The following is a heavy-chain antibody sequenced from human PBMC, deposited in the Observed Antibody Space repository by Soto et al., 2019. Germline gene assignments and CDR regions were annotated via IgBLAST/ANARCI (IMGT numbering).Heavy chain of an antibody. J-gene: IGHJ4*02. CDR1: GFSFSDYY. CDR3: AKMTSSGWYDPVFH. D-gene: IGHD6-19*01. V-gene: IGHV3-11*01. Sequence: QVQLVESGGGLVKTRGSLRLSCVASGFSFSDYYMSWVRQAPGKGLEWIAYISGTSSNIYYADSVKGRFTISRDNAENSVFLQMNNLRAKDTARYYCAKMTSSGWYDPVFHWGQGTLVTVSS. CDR2: ISGTSSNI.